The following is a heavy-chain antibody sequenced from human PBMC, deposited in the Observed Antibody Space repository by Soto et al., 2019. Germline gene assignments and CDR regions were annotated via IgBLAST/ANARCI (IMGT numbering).Heavy chain of an antibody. CDR3: ARITGWGIWCAP. D-gene: IGHD3-16*01. CDR2: IYWDDDK. V-gene: IGHV2-5*02. CDR1: GFSLSTSGVG. Sequence: QITLKESGPTLVKPTQTLTLTCTFSGFSLSTSGVGVGWIRQPPGKALEWLALIYWDDDKRYSPSLKCRLTITKDTSKNQVVLTMTSMDAVDTATYFCARITGWGIWCAPCGQGTLFAVSS. J-gene: IGHJ5*02.